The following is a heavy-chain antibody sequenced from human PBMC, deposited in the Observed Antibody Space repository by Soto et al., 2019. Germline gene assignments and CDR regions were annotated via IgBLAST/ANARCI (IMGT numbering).Heavy chain of an antibody. Sequence: GGSLRLSCAASGFNFYNYAMTWVRQAPGKGREWVSGISGDGTRTYYGDSVKGRFTISRDNSKNTVFLQMNSLRAEDTALYYCVKDLRPNRGWFGPWGQGTRVTVSS. CDR3: VKDLRPNRGWFGP. V-gene: IGHV3-23*01. J-gene: IGHJ5*02. CDR2: ISGDGTRT. D-gene: IGHD3-3*01. CDR1: GFNFYNYA.